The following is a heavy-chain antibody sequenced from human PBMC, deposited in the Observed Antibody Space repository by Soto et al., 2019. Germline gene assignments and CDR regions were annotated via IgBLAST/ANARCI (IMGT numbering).Heavy chain of an antibody. CDR1: GGSISSGGYS. V-gene: IGHV4-31*03. D-gene: IGHD6-13*01. CDR3: ARPRYSSSQWGMDV. J-gene: IGHJ6*02. CDR2: IYYSGST. Sequence: PSETLSLTCTVSGGSISSGGYSWTWIRHHPGKGLEWIGYIYYSGSTYYKPSLKSRVTISVDTSKNQLSLKLSSVTAADTAVYYCARPRYSSSQWGMDVWGQGNRVTVSS.